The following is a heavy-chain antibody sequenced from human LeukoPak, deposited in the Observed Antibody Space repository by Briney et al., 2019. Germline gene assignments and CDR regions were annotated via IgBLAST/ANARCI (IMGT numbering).Heavy chain of an antibody. CDR3: AADYIYGDYSGRNY. D-gene: IGHD4-17*01. CDR1: GGSISSSSYY. J-gene: IGHJ4*02. Sequence: KASETLSLTCTVSGGSISSSSYYWGWIRQPPGKGLEWIGSIYYSGSTYYNPSLKSRVTISVDTSKNQFSLKLSSVTAADTAVYYCAADYIYGDYSGRNYWGQGTLVTVSS. V-gene: IGHV4-39*07. CDR2: IYYSGST.